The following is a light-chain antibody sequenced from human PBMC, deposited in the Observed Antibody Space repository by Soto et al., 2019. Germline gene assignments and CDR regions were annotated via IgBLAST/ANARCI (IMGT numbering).Light chain of an antibody. J-gene: IGLJ3*02. CDR3: SSYTSSRTLG. V-gene: IGLV2-14*02. Sequence: QSALTQPASVSGSPGQSITISCTGTSSEVGSYNLVSWYQQHPGKAPKLMIYEGSKRPSGVSNRFSGSKSGNTASLTISGLPGENGAEYYSSSYTSSRTLGFGGGTQLSVL. CDR1: SSEVGSYNL. CDR2: EGS.